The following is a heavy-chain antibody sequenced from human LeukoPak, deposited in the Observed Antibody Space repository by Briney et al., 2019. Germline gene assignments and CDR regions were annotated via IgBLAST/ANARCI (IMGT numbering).Heavy chain of an antibody. J-gene: IGHJ4*02. CDR1: GYTFTGYY. D-gene: IGHD3-10*01. Sequence: GASVKVSCKASGYTFTGYYMHWVRQAPGQGLEWMGWINPNGGGTNYAQKFQGRVTMTRDTSISTAYMELSRLRSDDTAVYYCARVVVRGVIKGLWDYWGQGTLVTVSS. CDR3: ARVVVRGVIKGLWDY. CDR2: INPNGGGT. V-gene: IGHV1-2*02.